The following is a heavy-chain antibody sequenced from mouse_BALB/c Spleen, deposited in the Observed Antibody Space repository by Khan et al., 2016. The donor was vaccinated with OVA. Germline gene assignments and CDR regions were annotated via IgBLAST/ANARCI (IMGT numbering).Heavy chain of an antibody. CDR1: GYTFTSYT. V-gene: IGHV1-4*01. CDR3: ARRGAYERYDGWFAF. J-gene: IGHJ3*01. CDR2: INPSNGYT. D-gene: IGHD2-14*01. Sequence: QVQLKESGSVLARPGASVKMSCKASGYTFTSYTMHWVKQRPGQGLEWIGYINPSNGYTNYNQKFKDKATLNADNSSSTAYMQLSSLTSEDSAVYYWARRGAYERYDGWFAFWGQGALVTVSA.